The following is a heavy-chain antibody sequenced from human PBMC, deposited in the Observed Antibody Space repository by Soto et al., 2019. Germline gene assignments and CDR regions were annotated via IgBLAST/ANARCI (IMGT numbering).Heavy chain of an antibody. Sequence: SETLSLTCTVSGCSISSYYWSWIRQPPGKGLEWIGYIYYSGSTNYNPSLKSRVTISVDTSKNQFSLKLSSVTAADTAVYYCARWGSGWESFDYWGQGTLVTVSS. D-gene: IGHD6-19*01. V-gene: IGHV4-59*01. J-gene: IGHJ4*02. CDR2: IYYSGST. CDR3: ARWGSGWESFDY. CDR1: GCSISSYY.